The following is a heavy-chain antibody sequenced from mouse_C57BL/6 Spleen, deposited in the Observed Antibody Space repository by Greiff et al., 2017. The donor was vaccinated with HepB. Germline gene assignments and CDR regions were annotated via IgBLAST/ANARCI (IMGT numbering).Heavy chain of an antibody. CDR2: IHPNSGST. D-gene: IGHD2-4*01. V-gene: IGHV1-64*01. CDR3: AREGDYGGYAMDY. Sequence: QVQLQQPGAELVKPGASVKLSCTASGYTFTSYWMHWVKQRPGQGLEWIGMIHPNSGSTNYNEKFKSKATLTVDKSSSTAYMQLSSLTSEDSAVYYCAREGDYGGYAMDYWGQGTSVTVSS. J-gene: IGHJ4*01. CDR1: GYTFTSYW.